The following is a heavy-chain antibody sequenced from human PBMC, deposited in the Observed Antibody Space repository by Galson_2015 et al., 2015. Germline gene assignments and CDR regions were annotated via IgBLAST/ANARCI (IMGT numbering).Heavy chain of an antibody. D-gene: IGHD3-10*01. J-gene: IGHJ6*02. V-gene: IGHV3-53*01. CDR3: ARESFMVRGVIHYHYAMDV. CDR2: IYSGGGT. CDR1: GLTVSNNY. Sequence: LRLSCAVSGLTVSNNYWSWVRQAPGKGLERVSVIYSGGGTDYADSVKGRFTISRDNSKNTLYLQMNGLRAEDTAVYYCARESFMVRGVIHYHYAMDVWGQGTTVTVSS.